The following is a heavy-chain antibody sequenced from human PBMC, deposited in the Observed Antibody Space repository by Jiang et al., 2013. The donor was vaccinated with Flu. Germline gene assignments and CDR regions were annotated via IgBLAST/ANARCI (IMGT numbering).Heavy chain of an antibody. V-gene: IGHV3-30*18. CDR2: ISYDGSNK. CDR3: AKDRGRGGHAFDI. Sequence: PGKGRGVVAVISYDGSNKYYADSVKGRFTISRDNSKNTLYLQMNSLRAEDTAVYYCAKDRGRGGHAFDIWGQGTMVTVSS. J-gene: IGHJ3*02. D-gene: IGHD2-15*01.